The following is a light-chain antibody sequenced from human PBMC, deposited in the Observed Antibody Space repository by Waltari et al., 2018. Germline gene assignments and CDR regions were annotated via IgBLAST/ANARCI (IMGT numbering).Light chain of an antibody. Sequence: QSALTQPASVSGSPGQSITISCTGTSSDVGSYNLVSWYQQHPGKAPKLMIYEGSKQRSGVSNRFSGSKSGKTAPLTSSGLQAEYEADYYCCSYAGSSTFDVVCGGGTKLTVL. J-gene: IGLJ2*01. CDR2: EGS. CDR1: SSDVGSYNL. CDR3: CSYAGSSTFDVV. V-gene: IGLV2-23*03.